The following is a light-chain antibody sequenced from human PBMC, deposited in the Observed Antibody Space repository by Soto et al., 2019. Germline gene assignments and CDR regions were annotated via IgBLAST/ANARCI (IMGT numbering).Light chain of an antibody. CDR2: GAS. CDR1: QSINNRY. V-gene: IGKV3-20*01. J-gene: IGKJ3*01. CDR3: QQFGSSPGFT. Sequence: EIVLTQSPGTLSLSPGERATLSCRASQSINNRYLAWYQQKPGQAPRLLIYGASSRATVIPDRFMGSGSGTDFTLTISRLEPEDFAVYYCQQFGSSPGFTFGPGTKVDIK.